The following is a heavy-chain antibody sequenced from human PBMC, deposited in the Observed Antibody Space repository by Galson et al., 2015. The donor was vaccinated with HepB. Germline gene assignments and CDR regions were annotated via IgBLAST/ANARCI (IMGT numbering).Heavy chain of an antibody. V-gene: IGHV3-23*01. CDR3: AKDAAMDSIELYYFAY. CDR1: GFTFSSYA. J-gene: IGHJ4*02. D-gene: IGHD2-2*01. Sequence: SLRLSCAASGFTFSSYAMSWVRQVPGKGLEWVSAISGNGGSTDYADSVEGRFTISRDNSKNTLSLQMNSLSAEDTAVYYCAKDAAMDSIELYYFAYWGQGTLVTVSS. CDR2: ISGNGGST.